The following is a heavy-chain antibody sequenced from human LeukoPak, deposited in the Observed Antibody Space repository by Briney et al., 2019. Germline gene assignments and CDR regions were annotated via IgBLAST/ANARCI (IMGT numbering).Heavy chain of an antibody. Sequence: SETLSLTCTVSGGSMTYYYWTWIRQPPGKGLEWIGYIYYSGNTNYNPSLKSRVTISVDTSKNQFSLMLGSVTAADTAVFYCARQRGGYVGYWGQGTLVTVSS. CDR1: GGSMTYYY. CDR2: IYYSGNT. J-gene: IGHJ4*02. V-gene: IGHV4-59*08. CDR3: ARQRGGYVGY. D-gene: IGHD2-15*01.